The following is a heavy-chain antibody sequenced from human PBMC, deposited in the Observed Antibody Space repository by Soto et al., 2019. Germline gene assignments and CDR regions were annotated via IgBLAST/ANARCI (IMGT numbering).Heavy chain of an antibody. J-gene: IGHJ6*02. CDR3: ARVSGSSGYYPYYYYYYGMDV. V-gene: IGHV4-34*01. CDR1: GGSFRGYY. D-gene: IGHD3-22*01. Sequence: PSETLSLTCAVYGGSFRGYYWSWIRQPPGKGLEWIGEINHSGSTNYNPSLKSRVTISVDTSKNQFSLKLSSVTAADTAVYYCARVSGSSGYYPYYYYYYGMDVWGQGTTVIVSS. CDR2: INHSGST.